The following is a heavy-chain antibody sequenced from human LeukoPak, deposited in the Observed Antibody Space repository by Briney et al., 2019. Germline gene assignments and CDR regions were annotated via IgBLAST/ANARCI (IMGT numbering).Heavy chain of an antibody. CDR2: ISSSSSYI. CDR3: ARFYYDSSGYYCLDY. D-gene: IGHD3-22*01. CDR1: GFTFSSYS. V-gene: IGHV3-21*01. J-gene: IGHJ4*02. Sequence: GGSLRLSCAASGFTFSSYSMNWVRQAPGKGLEWVSSISSSSSYIYYADSVKGRFTISRDNAKNSLYLQMNSLRAEDTAVYYCARFYYDSSGYYCLDYWAREPWSPSPQ.